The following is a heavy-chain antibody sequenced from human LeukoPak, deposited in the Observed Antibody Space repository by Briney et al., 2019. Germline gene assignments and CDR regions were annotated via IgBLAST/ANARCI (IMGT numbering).Heavy chain of an antibody. V-gene: IGHV4-39*07. CDR2: IYYSGST. CDR1: GGSISSSSYY. Sequence: PSETLSLTCTVSGGSISSSSYYWGWIRQPPGKGLEWIGSIYYSGSTYYNPSLKSRVTISVDTSKNQFSLKLSSVTAADTAVYYCARERKVRFLKQADYYYYMDVWGKGTTVTVSS. J-gene: IGHJ6*03. D-gene: IGHD3-3*01. CDR3: ARERKVRFLKQADYYYYMDV.